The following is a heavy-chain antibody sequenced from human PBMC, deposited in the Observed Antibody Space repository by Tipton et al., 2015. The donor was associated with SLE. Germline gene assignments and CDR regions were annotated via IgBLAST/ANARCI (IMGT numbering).Heavy chain of an antibody. J-gene: IGHJ4*02. D-gene: IGHD3-16*01. CDR1: GFTFSTSA. V-gene: IGHV3-33*01. Sequence: SLRLSCAASGFTFSTSARHWVRQAPGKGLEWVGVIWYVGSNKFYADAVKGRFTISRDNSKNTVSLQMNSLRVEDTAVYFCARGRGGEFLDYWGQGTLVTVSS. CDR2: IWYVGSNK. CDR3: ARGRGGEFLDY.